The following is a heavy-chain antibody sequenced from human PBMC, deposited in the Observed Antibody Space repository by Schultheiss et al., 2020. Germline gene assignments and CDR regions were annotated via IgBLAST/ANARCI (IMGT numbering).Heavy chain of an antibody. D-gene: IGHD2-2*01. CDR3: AKVLLASCYLCLSYYYYGMDV. CDR1: GFTFSYYY. CDR2: ISGSGGST. V-gene: IGHV3-23*01. Sequence: GGSLRLSCAASGFTFSYYYMSGVRQAPGKGLEWVSAISGSGGSTYYADSVKGRFTISRDNSKNTLYLQMNSLRAEDTAVYYCAKVLLASCYLCLSYYYYGMDVWGQGTTVTVSS. J-gene: IGHJ6*02.